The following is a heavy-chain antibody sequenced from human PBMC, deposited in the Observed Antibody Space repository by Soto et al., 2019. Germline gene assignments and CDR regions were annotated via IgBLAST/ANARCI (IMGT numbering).Heavy chain of an antibody. J-gene: IGHJ4*02. CDR3: ARGGEGTPKTYYYDTTGGVDY. CDR2: IYYSWST. CDR1: GGSVSSGSYY. V-gene: IGHV4-30-4*08. D-gene: IGHD3-22*01. Sequence: PSETLSLTCTVSGGSVSSGSYYWSWIRQPPGKGLEWIGYIYYSWSTYYNPSLKRRVTISVDTSKNRISLKLGSVTAADTAVYYCARGGEGTPKTYYYDTTGGVDYWGQGTLVTVSS.